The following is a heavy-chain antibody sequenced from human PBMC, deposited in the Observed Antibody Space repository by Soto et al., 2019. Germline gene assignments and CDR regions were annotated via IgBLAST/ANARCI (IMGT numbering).Heavy chain of an antibody. CDR3: ARSGFGGHGYFDY. CDR1: GYSISSGYY. Sequence: WETLSLTCAVSGYSISSGYYWAWIRQPPGKGLEWIGSIYHSGSMYYKSSLKSRVTISVDTSKNQFSLKLGSVTAADTAVYYCARSGFGGHGYFDYWAQGTLVTVSS. D-gene: IGHD3-3*01. J-gene: IGHJ4*02. CDR2: IYHSGSM. V-gene: IGHV4-38-2*01.